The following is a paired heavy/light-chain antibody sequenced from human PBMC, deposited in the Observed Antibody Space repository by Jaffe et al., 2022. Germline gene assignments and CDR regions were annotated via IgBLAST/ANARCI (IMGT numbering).Heavy chain of an antibody. D-gene: IGHD7-27*01. Sequence: EVQLVESGGGLVKPGGSLRLSCAGSGFIFPAYSMNWVRQAPGQGLEWVSSISISSTTIYYADSVKGRFTISRDDANYALYLQMDSLRAEDTAVYYCATAPLTGGTTNWYRTFDDWGQGALVTVSS. J-gene: IGHJ4*02. V-gene: IGHV3-21*01. CDR3: ATAPLTGGTTNWYRTFDD. CDR2: ISISSTTI. CDR1: GFIFPAYS.
Light chain of an antibody. J-gene: IGKJ4*01. V-gene: IGKV3-15*01. Sequence: IMMTQSPATLSVSPGERATLSCRASQSVSSHLAWYQQKPGRAPRLLIYGASTRAAGIPARFSGSGSGTEFTLTISSLQSEDFAVYHCQQYNNWPLTFGGGTKVEIK. CDR3: QQYNNWPLT. CDR1: QSVSSH. CDR2: GAS.